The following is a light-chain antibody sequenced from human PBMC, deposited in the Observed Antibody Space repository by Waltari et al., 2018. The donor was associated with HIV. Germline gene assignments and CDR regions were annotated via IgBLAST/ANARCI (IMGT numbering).Light chain of an antibody. CDR1: QSVSTN. V-gene: IGKV3-15*01. J-gene: IGKJ1*01. CDR2: GAS. CDR3: QQYNKWPET. Sequence: IVMTHSPATLSVSPGERTTLSCRASQSVSTNLAWYQQKPGQAPRLLIYGASTRATGLPARFSGSGSGTEFTLTISSLQSEDVAVYYCQQYNKWPETFGQGTKVEIK.